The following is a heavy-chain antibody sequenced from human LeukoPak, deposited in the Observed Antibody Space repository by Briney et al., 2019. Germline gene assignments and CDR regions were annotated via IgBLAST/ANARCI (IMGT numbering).Heavy chain of an antibody. J-gene: IGHJ4*02. CDR1: GFSLSTSGMC. V-gene: IGHV2-70*11. CDR3: ARSISDSSGYYYPDY. D-gene: IGHD3-22*01. Sequence: SGPALVKLTQTLTLTCTFSGFSLSTSGMCVSWIRQPPGKALEWLARIDWDDDKYYSTSLKTRLTISKDTSKNQVVLTMTNMDPVDTATYYCARSISDSSGYYYPDYWGQGTLVTVSS. CDR2: IDWDDDK.